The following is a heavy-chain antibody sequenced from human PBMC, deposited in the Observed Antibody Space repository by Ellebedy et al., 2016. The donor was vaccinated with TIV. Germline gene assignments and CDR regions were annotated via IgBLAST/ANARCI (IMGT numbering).Heavy chain of an antibody. CDR3: ARERPDRGYGDLENWFDP. CDR2: MFHSGST. CDR1: GSSISSGYY. J-gene: IGHJ5*02. Sequence: MPSETLSLTCSVSGSSISSGYYWGWIRQPPGRGLEWIGRMFHSGSTYYSPSLKSRVTISVDTSKNQLSLRLSSVTAADTAVYHCARERPDRGYGDLENWFDPWGQGTLVTVSS. D-gene: IGHD4-17*01. V-gene: IGHV4-38-2*02.